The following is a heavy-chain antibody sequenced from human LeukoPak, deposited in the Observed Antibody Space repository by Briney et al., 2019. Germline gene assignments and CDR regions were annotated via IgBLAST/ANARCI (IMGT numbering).Heavy chain of an antibody. J-gene: IGHJ4*02. Sequence: GGSLRLSCAASAFTFTNYWMSWVRQAPGKGLEWVANIKEDGSEKYYVDSVKGRFTISRDNAKNSLYLQMNSLRDVDTAVYYCVRDNCTGTSCHHFDYWGQGTLVTVSS. CDR3: VRDNCTGTSCHHFDY. V-gene: IGHV3-7*01. D-gene: IGHD2-2*01. CDR1: AFTFTNYW. CDR2: IKEDGSEK.